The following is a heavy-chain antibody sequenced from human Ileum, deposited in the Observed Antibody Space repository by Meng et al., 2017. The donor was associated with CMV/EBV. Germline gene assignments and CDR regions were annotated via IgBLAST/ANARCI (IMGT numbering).Heavy chain of an antibody. CDR1: GFTFSTHW. Sequence: GESLKISWATAGFTFSTHWMHWVRQDPGKGLMGVSRINFDGTTTDYADSVQGRFIISRDNAKNMLYLQMNSLRDEDTAMYYCVKRIYHFDSSGYWSWGQGTLVTVSS. D-gene: IGHD3-22*01. CDR3: VKRIYHFDSSGYWS. V-gene: IGHV3-74*01. J-gene: IGHJ5*02. CDR2: INFDGTTT.